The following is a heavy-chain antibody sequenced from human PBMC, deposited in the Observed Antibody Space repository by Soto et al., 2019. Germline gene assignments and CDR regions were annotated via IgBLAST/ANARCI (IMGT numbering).Heavy chain of an antibody. CDR3: ARDYKRCVIDACYSPSDY. V-gene: IGHV1-69*08. CDR1: GDTFSTYT. J-gene: IGHJ4*02. Sequence: QVQLVQSGAEVKRPGSSVRVSCKTSGDTFSTYTFTWVRQAPGQGLEWLGRIIPAHDITNYAQNFQGRVTITADKSTNTAYVELSSLRSEDTAIYYCARDYKRCVIDACYSPSDYWGQGTLVTVSS. CDR2: IIPAHDIT. D-gene: IGHD2-15*01.